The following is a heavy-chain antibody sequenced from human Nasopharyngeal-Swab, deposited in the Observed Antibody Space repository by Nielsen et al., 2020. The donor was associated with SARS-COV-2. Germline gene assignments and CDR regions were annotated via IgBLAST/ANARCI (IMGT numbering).Heavy chain of an antibody. D-gene: IGHD2-2*01. CDR1: GGSFSSAGYF. J-gene: IGHJ4*02. CDR3: ARSMYCSSTSCRYYFDY. CDR2: IYYSGST. V-gene: IGHV4-31*03. Sequence: LRLSCTVSGGSFSSAGYFWTWIRQHPGKGLEWIGYIYYSGSTYYNPSLKSRVTLSVDTSKNHFSLKLSSVTAADTAVYFCARSMYCSSTSCRYYFDYWGQGTLVTVSS.